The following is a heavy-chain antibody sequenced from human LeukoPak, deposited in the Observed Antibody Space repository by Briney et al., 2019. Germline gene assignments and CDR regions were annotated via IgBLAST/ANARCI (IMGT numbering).Heavy chain of an antibody. CDR2: ISPGSSYK. CDR3: ATEGRGTFEH. J-gene: IGHJ4*02. V-gene: IGHV3-11*05. CDR1: TFTFGDYY. D-gene: IGHD2/OR15-2a*01. Sequence: PGGSLRLSCTASTFTFGDYYMAWIRQAPGKGLEWVSSISPGSSYKYFADSVKGRFTISRDDAKNSLYLQMNSLRVEDTAVYYCATEGRGTFEHWGQGSPVTVSS.